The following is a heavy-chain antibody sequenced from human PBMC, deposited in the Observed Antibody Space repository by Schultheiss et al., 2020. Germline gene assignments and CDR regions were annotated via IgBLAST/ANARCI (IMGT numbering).Heavy chain of an antibody. CDR3: AKGGGYNTDHSYYMDV. J-gene: IGHJ6*03. V-gene: IGHV3-9*01. Sequence: GGSLRLSCAASGFLFDDYDIHWVRQASGKGLEWVSRISWNSNNIRYADSVKGRFTISRDSAKNSLYLQVNSLRVEDTALYYCAKGGGYNTDHSYYMDVWAKGPRSPSP. CDR1: GFLFDDYD. CDR2: ISWNSNNI. D-gene: IGHD3-3*01.